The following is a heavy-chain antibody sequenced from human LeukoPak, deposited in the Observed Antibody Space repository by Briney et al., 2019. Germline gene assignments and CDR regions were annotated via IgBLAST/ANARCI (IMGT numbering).Heavy chain of an antibody. CDR3: ARDRGSDILTGLTFPDY. J-gene: IGHJ4*02. Sequence: ASVKVSCKASGYTFTGYYMHWVRQAPGQGLEWMGWMHPDSGGTNYARKFEGRVTMTRDTSITTSYMELSSLRFDDTAVYYCARDRGSDILTGLTFPDYWGQGTLVTVSS. V-gene: IGHV1-2*02. CDR2: MHPDSGGT. CDR1: GYTFTGYY. D-gene: IGHD3-9*01.